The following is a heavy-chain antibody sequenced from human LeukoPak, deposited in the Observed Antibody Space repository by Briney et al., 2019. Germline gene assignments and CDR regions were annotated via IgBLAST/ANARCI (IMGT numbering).Heavy chain of an antibody. CDR2: ISSSGSTI. Sequence: PGGSLRLSCAASGFTFSSYEMNWVRQAPGKGLEWVSYISSSGSTIYYADSVKGRFTISRDNTKNSLYLQMNSLRAEDTAVYYCARDRDRGVPFDYWGQGTLVTVSS. V-gene: IGHV3-48*03. CDR3: ARDRDRGVPFDY. J-gene: IGHJ4*02. D-gene: IGHD3-10*01. CDR1: GFTFSSYE.